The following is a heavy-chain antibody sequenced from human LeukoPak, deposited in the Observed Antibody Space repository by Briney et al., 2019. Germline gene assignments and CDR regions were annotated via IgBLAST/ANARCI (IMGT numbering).Heavy chain of an antibody. J-gene: IGHJ4*02. V-gene: IGHV3-74*01. CDR3: AGGYSYGSDY. CDR1: GFTLSSYW. D-gene: IGHD5-18*01. CDR2: INSDGSRT. Sequence: GGSPRLSCAASGFTLSSYWMHWVRQGPGKGLVWVSRINSDGSRTDYADSVKGRFTISRDNAKNSLYLQMNSLRAEDTAVYYCAGGYSYGSDYWGQGTLVTVSS.